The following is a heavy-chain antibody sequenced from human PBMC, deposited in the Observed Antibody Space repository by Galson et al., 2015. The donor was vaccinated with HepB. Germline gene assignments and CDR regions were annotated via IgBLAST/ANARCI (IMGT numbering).Heavy chain of an antibody. CDR2: ISAYKGNT. CDR3: ARDYNSGSDPNYYCGMDV. Sequence: SVKVSCKASGYTLTNHGISWVRQAPGQGLEWMGSISAYKGNTSYAQKFQGRVTMTTDTSTSTAYLELRSLRADDTAAYYCARDYNSGSDPNYYCGMDVWGQGTTVTVSS. CDR1: GYTLTNHG. D-gene: IGHD5-12*01. J-gene: IGHJ6*02. V-gene: IGHV1-18*04.